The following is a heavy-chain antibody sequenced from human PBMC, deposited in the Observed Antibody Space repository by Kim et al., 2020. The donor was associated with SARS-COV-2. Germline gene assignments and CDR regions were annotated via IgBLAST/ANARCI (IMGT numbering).Heavy chain of an antibody. D-gene: IGHD1-26*01. J-gene: IGHJ4*02. Sequence: SETLSLTCTVSGGSISSYYWSWIRQPPGKGLEWIGYIYYSGSTNYNPSLKSRVTISVDTSTNQFSLKLSSVTAADTAVYYCAREGARGELLGYWGQGTLVTVSS. V-gene: IGHV4-59*13. CDR2: IYYSGST. CDR1: GGSISSYY. CDR3: AREGARGELLGY.